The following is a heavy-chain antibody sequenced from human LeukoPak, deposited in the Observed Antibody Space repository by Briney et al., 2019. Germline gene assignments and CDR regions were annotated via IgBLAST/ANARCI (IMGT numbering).Heavy chain of an antibody. CDR2: IYYSGST. V-gene: IGHV4-59*01. CDR1: GGSISSYY. Sequence: SETLSLTCTVSGGSISSYYWSWIRQPPGKGLEWIGYIYYSGSTNYNPSLKSRVTISVDTSKNQFSLKLSSVTAADTAVYYCARGEGGPSFDYWGQGTLVTVSS. CDR3: ARGEGGPSFDY. J-gene: IGHJ4*02. D-gene: IGHD3-16*01.